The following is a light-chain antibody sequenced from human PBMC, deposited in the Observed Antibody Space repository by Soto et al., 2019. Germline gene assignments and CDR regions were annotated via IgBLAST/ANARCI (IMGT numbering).Light chain of an antibody. V-gene: IGLV1-40*01. J-gene: IGLJ3*02. CDR3: QSNDRNPSGWA. Sequence: QSVLTQPPSVSGAPGQRVTISCTGSSSNIGAGYDVHWYQQLPGTAPKLLIYGNSNRPSGVPDRFSGSKSGTSASLAITGLQVEPEPDYHYQSNDRNPSGWAFGGGPDLTVL. CDR1: SSNIGAGYD. CDR2: GNS.